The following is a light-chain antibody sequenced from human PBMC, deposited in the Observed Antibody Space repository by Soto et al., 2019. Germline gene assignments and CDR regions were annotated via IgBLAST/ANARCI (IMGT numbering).Light chain of an antibody. V-gene: IGKV3-20*01. J-gene: IGKJ4*01. CDR1: QSVSSSY. Sequence: EIVLTQSPGTLSLSPGERATLSCRASQSVSSSYLAWYQQKPGQAPRLLIYGASSRATGIPDRFSGSGSGTDFTLTISRLEPEDFAVYYCKQYGSPFGGGTKVEIK. CDR2: GAS. CDR3: KQYGSP.